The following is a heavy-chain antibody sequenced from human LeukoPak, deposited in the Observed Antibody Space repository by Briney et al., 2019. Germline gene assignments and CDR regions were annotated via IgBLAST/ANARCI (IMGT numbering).Heavy chain of an antibody. Sequence: SETLSLTCTVSGGSVSSGSHYWSWIRQPPGKGLEWIGYIYYSGSTNYNPSLKSRVTISVDTSKNQFSLKLSSVTAADTAVYYCARDEIGPRGYCSGGSCYHYYYYGMDVWGQGTTVTVSS. CDR2: IYYSGST. CDR3: ARDEIGPRGYCSGGSCYHYYYYGMDV. J-gene: IGHJ6*02. V-gene: IGHV4-61*01. CDR1: GGSVSSGSHY. D-gene: IGHD2-15*01.